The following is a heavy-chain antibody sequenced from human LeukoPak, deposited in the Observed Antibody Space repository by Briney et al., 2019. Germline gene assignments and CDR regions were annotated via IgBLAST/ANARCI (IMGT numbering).Heavy chain of an antibody. CDR3: ASQGAYYYYGMDV. CDR1: GYTFTSYY. CDR2: INPSGGST. Sequence: ASVKVSCKASGYTFTSYYMHWVRQAPGQGLEWMGIINPSGGSTSYAQKFQGRATMTRDTSTSTVYMELSSLRSEDTAVYYCASQGAYYYYGMDVWGQGTTVTVSS. D-gene: IGHD3-16*01. V-gene: IGHV1-46*01. J-gene: IGHJ6*02.